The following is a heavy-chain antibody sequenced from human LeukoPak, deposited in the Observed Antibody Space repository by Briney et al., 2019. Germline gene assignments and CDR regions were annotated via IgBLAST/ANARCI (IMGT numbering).Heavy chain of an antibody. J-gene: IGHJ4*02. CDR1: GYTFTNYY. CDR2: INPSSGGT. V-gene: IGHV1-2*02. CDR3: ARHVSSSNEDY. Sequence: ASVKVSCKASGYTFTNYYMHWVRQAPGQGLEWMGWINPSSGGTNFAQKFQGRVTMTRDTSTSAAYMELRSLRSDDTAVYYCARHVSSSNEDYWGQGTLVTVSS. D-gene: IGHD2-8*01.